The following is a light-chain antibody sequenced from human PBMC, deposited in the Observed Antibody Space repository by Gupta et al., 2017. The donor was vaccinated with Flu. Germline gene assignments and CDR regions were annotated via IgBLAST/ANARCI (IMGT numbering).Light chain of an antibody. CDR2: GAS. Sequence: MTQSPATLSLSPGDRATLSCRASQSVGSNIAWYQQKPGQAPRLFIYGASTRATGVPARFSGSGSGTEFTLTISSLQSEDFAVYYCQQYNDWPPYTFGQGTKLEIK. J-gene: IGKJ2*01. V-gene: IGKV3-15*01. CDR1: QSVGSN. CDR3: QQYNDWPPYT.